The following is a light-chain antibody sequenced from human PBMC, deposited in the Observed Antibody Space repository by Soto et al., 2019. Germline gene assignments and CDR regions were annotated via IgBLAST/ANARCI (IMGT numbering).Light chain of an antibody. CDR2: DAS. V-gene: IGKV1-33*01. CDR3: QQYENFPIT. J-gene: IGKJ5*01. Sequence: DTRMPQPPSSLSASVEDKVTFTCRAGNAIGKNLNWNQRNPGKAPKLLIYDASTMETGVPSRFTGRGSGTDFTFTISSLQPEDIATYYCQQYENFPITFGQGTRLE. CDR1: NAIGKN.